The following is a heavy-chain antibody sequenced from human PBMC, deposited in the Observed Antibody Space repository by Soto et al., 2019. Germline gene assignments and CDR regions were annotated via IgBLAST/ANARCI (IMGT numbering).Heavy chain of an antibody. J-gene: IGHJ4*02. D-gene: IGHD6-19*01. CDR1: GDSIGSYH. V-gene: IGHV4-59*01. CDR2: MFSRGTA. CDR3: ARHQPSSVTAFEITFGC. Sequence: SETLSLTCTVSGDSIGSYHWSWVRQPPGNGLEWIGFMFSRGTANYNPSLKSRVTISVDTSKSQFSLKLTSVTAADTAIYYCARHQPSSVTAFEITFGCWGRGPLITASS.